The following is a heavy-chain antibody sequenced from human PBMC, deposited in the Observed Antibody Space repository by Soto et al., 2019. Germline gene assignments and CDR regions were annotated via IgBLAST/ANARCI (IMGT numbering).Heavy chain of an antibody. J-gene: IGHJ4*02. V-gene: IGHV3-72*01. CDR2: IRNKAGSYSK. CDR1: GFTLSDHY. D-gene: IGHD3-3*01. CDR3: ADLTWNGYYLP. Sequence: EVQLVASGGGLVQPGGSLRLSCVASGFTLSDHYMDWVRQAPGKGLEWVGRIRNKAGSYSKEYAASVTGRFTISRDDSKNSVYLQMNSLKTEDTAVYYCADLTWNGYYLPWGQGTLVTVSS.